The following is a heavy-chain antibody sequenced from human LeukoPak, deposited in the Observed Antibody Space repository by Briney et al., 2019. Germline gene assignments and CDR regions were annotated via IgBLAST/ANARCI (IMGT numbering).Heavy chain of an antibody. CDR1: GYTFTSYD. CDR2: MNPNTDNT. Sequence: ASVKVSCKASGYTFTSYDINWVRQATGQGLEWMGWMNPNTDNTGYAQKFQGRVTMTRNTSISTAYMELSSLRSDVTAVYYCARGEGGAVVSHWGQGTLVTVSS. V-gene: IGHV1-8*01. D-gene: IGHD3-22*01. CDR3: ARGEGGAVVSH. J-gene: IGHJ4*02.